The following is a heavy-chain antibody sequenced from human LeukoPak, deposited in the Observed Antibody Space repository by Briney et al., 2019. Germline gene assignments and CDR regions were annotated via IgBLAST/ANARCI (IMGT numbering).Heavy chain of an antibody. V-gene: IGHV4-59*12. CDR1: GGSISSYY. CDR3: ALEGVAGVIPDY. Sequence: SETLSLTCTVSGGSISSYYWSWIRQPPGKGLEWIGYIYYSGSTNYKSSLKSRVTISLDTSRNQFSLKLSSVTAADTAVYYCALEGVAGVIPDYWGQGTLVTVSS. J-gene: IGHJ4*02. D-gene: IGHD6-19*01. CDR2: IYYSGST.